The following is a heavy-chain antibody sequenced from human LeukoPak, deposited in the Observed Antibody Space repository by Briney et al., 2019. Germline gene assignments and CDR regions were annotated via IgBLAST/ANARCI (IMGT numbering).Heavy chain of an antibody. CDR2: IYYSGST. CDR3: ARASMITFGGVITYYFDY. Sequence: SETLSLTCTVSGGSISSYYWSWIRQPPGKGLEWIGYIYYSGSTNYNPSLKSRVTISVDTSKNQFSLKLSSVTAADTAVYYCARASMITFGGVITYYFDYRGQGTLVTVSS. D-gene: IGHD3-16*02. CDR1: GGSISSYY. J-gene: IGHJ4*02. V-gene: IGHV4-59*01.